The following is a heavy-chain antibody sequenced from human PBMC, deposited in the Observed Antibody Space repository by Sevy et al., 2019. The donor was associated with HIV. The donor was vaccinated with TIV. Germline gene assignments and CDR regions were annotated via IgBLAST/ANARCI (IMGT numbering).Heavy chain of an antibody. CDR1: GFTFSSYW. CDR2: IKVDGSER. Sequence: GGSLKLSCAASGFTFSSYWMSWVRQAPGKGLEWVAHIKVDGSERYYVHSVKGRFTISRENAKNSLYLQMNSLRAEDTAVYYCARDCSSTSCLWGLDVWGQGTTVTVSS. J-gene: IGHJ6*02. CDR3: ARDCSSTSCLWGLDV. D-gene: IGHD2-2*01. V-gene: IGHV3-7*03.